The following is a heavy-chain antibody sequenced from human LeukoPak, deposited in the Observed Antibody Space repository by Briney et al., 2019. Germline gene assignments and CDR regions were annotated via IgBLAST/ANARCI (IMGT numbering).Heavy chain of an antibody. CDR1: GGSISISGYY. D-gene: IGHD3-22*01. J-gene: IGHJ4*02. Sequence: SETLSLTCTVSGGSISISGYYWGWARQPPGKGLEWIGEINHSGSTNYNPSLKSRVTISVDTSKNQFSLKLSSVTAADTAVYYCARRYYYDSSGYYPHWGQGTLVTVSS. V-gene: IGHV4-39*07. CDR3: ARRYYYDSSGYYPH. CDR2: INHSGST.